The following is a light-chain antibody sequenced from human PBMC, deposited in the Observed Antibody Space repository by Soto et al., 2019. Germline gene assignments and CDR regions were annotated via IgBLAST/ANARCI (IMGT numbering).Light chain of an antibody. CDR2: EVS. J-gene: IGLJ1*01. Sequence: QSVLTQPPSASGTPGQRVTISCSGSSSDVGGYNYVSWYQQHPGKAPKLMIYEVSNRPSGVSNRFSGSKSGNTASLTISGLQAEDEADYYCSSYTSSSTHNYVFGTGTKVTVL. CDR1: SSDVGGYNY. V-gene: IGLV2-14*01. CDR3: SSYTSSSTHNYV.